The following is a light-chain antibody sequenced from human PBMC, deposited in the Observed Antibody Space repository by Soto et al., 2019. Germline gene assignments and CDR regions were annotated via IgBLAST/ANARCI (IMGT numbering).Light chain of an antibody. Sequence: QSALTQPASVSGSPGQSITISCTGTSSDVGSYNLVSWYQQHPGKAPKVMIYEVSKRPSGVPNRFSGSKSGNTASLTISGLQAEDEADYYCCSYAGSSTYVFGTGTKVTGL. V-gene: IGLV2-23*02. CDR2: EVS. CDR3: CSYAGSSTYV. CDR1: SSDVGSYNL. J-gene: IGLJ1*01.